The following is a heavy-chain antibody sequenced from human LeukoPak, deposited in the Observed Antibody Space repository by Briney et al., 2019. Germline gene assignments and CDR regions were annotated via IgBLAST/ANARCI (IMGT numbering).Heavy chain of an antibody. J-gene: IGHJ5*02. CDR2: INPNSGGT. V-gene: IGHV1-2*02. D-gene: IGHD2-2*01. CDR1: GYTFTGYY. Sequence: ASVKVSCKASGYTFTGYYMHWVRQAPGQGLEWMGWINPNSGGTNYAQKFQGRVTMTRDTSISTAYMELSRLRSDDTAVYYCARDGDRPPMPEDNWFDPWGQGTLVTVSS. CDR3: ARDGDRPPMPEDNWFDP.